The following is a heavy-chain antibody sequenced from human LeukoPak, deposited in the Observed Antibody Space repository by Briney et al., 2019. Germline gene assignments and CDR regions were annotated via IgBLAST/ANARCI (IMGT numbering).Heavy chain of an antibody. CDR3: ARGLFNYDNSGLNY. D-gene: IGHD3-22*01. CDR1: GFTFSSYA. CDR2: IWYDGSNK. J-gene: IGHJ4*02. Sequence: GGSLTLSCAASGFTFSSYAMYWVRQAPGKGLEWVTNIWYDGSNKYYADSVKGRFTISRDNSKNTLYLQMNSLRAEDTAVYYCARGLFNYDNSGLNYWGQGTRVTVSS. V-gene: IGHV3-33*01.